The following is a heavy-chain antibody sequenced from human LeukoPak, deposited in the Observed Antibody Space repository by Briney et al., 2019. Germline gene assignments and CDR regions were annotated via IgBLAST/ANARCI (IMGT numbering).Heavy chain of an antibody. CDR3: ARDLSVPESSIAAGYVDV. J-gene: IGHJ6*03. CDR1: GYTFTSYG. CDR2: IIPIFGTA. D-gene: IGHD6-13*01. Sequence: ASVKVSCKASGYTFTSYGISWVRQAPGQGLEWMGGIIPIFGTANYAQKFQGRVTITTDESTSTAYMELSSPRSEDTAVYYCARDLSVPESSIAAGYVDVWGKGTTVTVSS. V-gene: IGHV1-69*05.